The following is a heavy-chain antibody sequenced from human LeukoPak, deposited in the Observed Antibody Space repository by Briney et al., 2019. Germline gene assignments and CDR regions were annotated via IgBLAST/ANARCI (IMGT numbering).Heavy chain of an antibody. D-gene: IGHD4-23*01. V-gene: IGHV1-46*01. CDR2: INPSGGST. CDR1: GYTFTSYY. J-gene: IGHJ4*02. Sequence: ASVKVSCKASGYTFTSYYMHWVRQSPGQGLEWMRIINPSGGSTSYAQKFQGRVTMTRDTSTSTVYMEVSSLRSEDTAVYNCERTETTVVTPDYWGQGTLVTVSS. CDR3: ERTETTVVTPDY.